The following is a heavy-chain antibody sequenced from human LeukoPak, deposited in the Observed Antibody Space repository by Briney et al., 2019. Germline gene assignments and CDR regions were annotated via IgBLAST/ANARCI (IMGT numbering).Heavy chain of an antibody. CDR1: GGSISSSTYY. CDR3: ASPLSGSSSWHGDAFDI. CDR2: IYYSGST. J-gene: IGHJ3*02. Sequence: PSETLSLTCTVSGGSISSSTYYWGWIRQPPGKGLEWIGSIYYSGSTYYNASLKSRVTISADTSKNQFSLKLSSVTAADTAVYYCASPLSGSSSWHGDAFDIWGQGTMVTVSS. D-gene: IGHD6-13*01. V-gene: IGHV4-39*01.